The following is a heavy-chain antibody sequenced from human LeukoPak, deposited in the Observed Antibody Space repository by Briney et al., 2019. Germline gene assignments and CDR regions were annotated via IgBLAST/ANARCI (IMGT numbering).Heavy chain of an antibody. Sequence: GASVKVSCKASGYTFTSYAMNWVRQAPGQGLEWMGWINTNTGNPTYAQGFTGRFVFSLDTSVSTAYLQISSLKAEDTAVYYCARQGQQLERGAFDIWGQGTMVTVSS. V-gene: IGHV7-4-1*02. CDR3: ARQGQQLERGAFDI. J-gene: IGHJ3*02. CDR2: INTNTGNP. D-gene: IGHD6-13*01. CDR1: GYTFTSYA.